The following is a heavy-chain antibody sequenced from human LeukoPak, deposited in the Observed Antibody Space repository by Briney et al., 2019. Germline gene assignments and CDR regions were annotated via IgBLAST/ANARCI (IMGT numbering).Heavy chain of an antibody. J-gene: IGHJ4*02. CDR2: MNPNSGNT. CDR1: GYTFTSYD. D-gene: IGHD6-19*01. Sequence: APVKVSCKASGYTFTSYDINWVRQATGQGLEWMGWMNPNSGNTGYAQKFQGRVTMTRNTSISTAYMELSSLRSEDTAVYYCARGSGWYVPYYFDYWGQGTLVTVSS. V-gene: IGHV1-8*01. CDR3: ARGSGWYVPYYFDY.